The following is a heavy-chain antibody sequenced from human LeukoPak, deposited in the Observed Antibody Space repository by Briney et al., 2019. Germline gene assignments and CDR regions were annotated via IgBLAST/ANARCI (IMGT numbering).Heavy chain of an antibody. V-gene: IGHV4-59*05. Sequence: SSETLSLTCTVSGDSINSNYWSWIRQPPGKGLEWIGSIYYSGSTYYNPSLKSRVTISVDTSKNQFSLKLSSVTAADTAVYYCASADCSSTRCYIRSLRPYFDYWGQGTLVTVSS. D-gene: IGHD2-2*02. CDR3: ASADCSSTRCYIRSLRPYFDY. CDR1: GDSINSNY. CDR2: IYYSGST. J-gene: IGHJ4*02.